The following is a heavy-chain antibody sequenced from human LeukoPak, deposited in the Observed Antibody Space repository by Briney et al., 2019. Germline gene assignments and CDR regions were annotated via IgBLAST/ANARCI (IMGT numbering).Heavy chain of an antibody. CDR1: GFTFSDSY. CDR3: ARDYSGRVGAYDY. Sequence: PGGSLRLSCVSSGFTFSDSYMSWIRQAAGKGLEWVSYITTSTTYTLYADSVKGRFTISTDNAKNSLYLQMNSLRAEDTAVYYCARDYSGRVGAYDYWGQGTLVTVSS. CDR2: ITTSTTYT. D-gene: IGHD1-26*01. J-gene: IGHJ4*02. V-gene: IGHV3-11*05.